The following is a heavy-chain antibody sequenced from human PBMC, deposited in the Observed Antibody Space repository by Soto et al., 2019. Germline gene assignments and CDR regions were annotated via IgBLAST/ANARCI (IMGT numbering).Heavy chain of an antibody. J-gene: IGHJ3*02. CDR2: ISYDGSKK. D-gene: IGHD2-21*01. Sequence: QAQLVESGGGVVQPGTSLRLSCAGSGFSFGDFGMHWVRLAPGKGLEWVAVISYDGSKKYYADSVEGRFTISRDNSKGSLHLQMNSLADEDTAMDYCAKDKGCGAVPHISSRTDGFEIWGQGTMVTVSS. V-gene: IGHV3-30*18. CDR3: AKDKGCGAVPHISSRTDGFEI. CDR1: GFSFGDFG.